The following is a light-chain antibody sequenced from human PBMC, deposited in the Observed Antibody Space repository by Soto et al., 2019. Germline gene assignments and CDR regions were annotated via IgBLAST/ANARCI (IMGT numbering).Light chain of an antibody. CDR2: TAS. Sequence: DIQLTQSPSFLSASVGDRVTITCRSSQSINTFLNWYQHEPGKDPKLLLYTASSLHTGVPSRFSASGSGTDFTLTISSLEPEDFATFYCQQSYSPAYSFGQGTKLEIK. CDR1: QSINTF. V-gene: IGKV1-39*01. CDR3: QQSYSPAYS. J-gene: IGKJ2*01.